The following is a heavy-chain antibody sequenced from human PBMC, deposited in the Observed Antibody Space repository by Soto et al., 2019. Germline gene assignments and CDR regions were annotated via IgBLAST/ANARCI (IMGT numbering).Heavy chain of an antibody. Sequence: EVQLVESGGGLVQPGGSLRLSCAASGFTFSSYDMHWVRQATGKGLEWVSAIGTAGDTYYPGSVKGRFTISRENAKNSLYLQMNSLRAGDTAVYYCARAHNWDWYFDLWGRGTLVTVSS. CDR3: ARAHNWDWYFDL. CDR1: GFTFSSYD. V-gene: IGHV3-13*04. D-gene: IGHD1-20*01. CDR2: IGTAGDT. J-gene: IGHJ2*01.